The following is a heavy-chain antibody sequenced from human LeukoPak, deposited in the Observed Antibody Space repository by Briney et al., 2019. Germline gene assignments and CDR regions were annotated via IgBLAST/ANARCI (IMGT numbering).Heavy chain of an antibody. J-gene: IGHJ6*03. Sequence: ASVEVSCKASGYTFTSYDINWVRQATGQGLEWMGWMNPNSGNTGYAQKFQGRVTITRNTSISTAYMELSSLRSEDTAVYYCARGLDNYYYYYYMDVWGKGTTVTVSS. D-gene: IGHD3-9*01. CDR3: ARGLDNYYYYYYMDV. CDR2: MNPNSGNT. CDR1: GYTFTSYD. V-gene: IGHV1-8*03.